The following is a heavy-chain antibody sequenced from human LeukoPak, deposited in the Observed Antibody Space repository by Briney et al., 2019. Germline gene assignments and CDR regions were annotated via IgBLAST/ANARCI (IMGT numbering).Heavy chain of an antibody. CDR2: IYPGDSVT. CDR3: ARHLFIEEYDTSSTESTLDY. Sequence: SGESLKISWQASGYSFTNYWIGWVRQMPGKGLEWMGIIYPGDSVTKYSPSFQGQVTISADKSISTAFLQWSSLKASDTAIYYCARHLFIEEYDTSSTESTLDYWGLGTLVTVSS. D-gene: IGHD6-6*01. J-gene: IGHJ4*02. CDR1: GYSFTNYW. V-gene: IGHV5-51*01.